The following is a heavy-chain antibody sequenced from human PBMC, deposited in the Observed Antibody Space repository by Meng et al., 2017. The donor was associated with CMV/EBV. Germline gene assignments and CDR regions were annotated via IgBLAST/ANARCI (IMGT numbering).Heavy chain of an antibody. CDR3: AREGALAYFDY. J-gene: IGHJ4*02. V-gene: IGHV1-69*12. Sequence: QAQPVESGAEVKEPGPSVKVACKASRGTFSSYAISWVRQAPGQGLEWMRGIIPIFGTANYAQKFQGRVTITADESTSTAYMELSSLRSEDTAVYYCAREGALAYFDYWGQGTLVTVSS. CDR1: RGTFSSYA. D-gene: IGHD5-12*01. CDR2: IIPIFGTA.